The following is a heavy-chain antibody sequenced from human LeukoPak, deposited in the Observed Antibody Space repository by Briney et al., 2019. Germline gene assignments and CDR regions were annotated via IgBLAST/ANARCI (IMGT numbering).Heavy chain of an antibody. CDR2: IRSKANSYAT. V-gene: IGHV3-73*01. J-gene: IGHJ3*02. CDR3: TFYASGTYTSFDI. D-gene: IGHD3-10*01. Sequence: GGSLRLSCAASGFTFSSYEMNWVRQAPGKGLEWVGHIRSKANSYATAYAASVKGRFTISRDDSKNTTYLQMNSLKTEDTAVYYCTFYASGTYTSFDIWGQGTMVTVSS. CDR1: GFTFSSYE.